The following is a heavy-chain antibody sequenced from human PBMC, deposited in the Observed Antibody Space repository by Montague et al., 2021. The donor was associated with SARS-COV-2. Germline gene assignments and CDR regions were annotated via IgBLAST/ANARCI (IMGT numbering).Heavy chain of an antibody. CDR2: ISYTGST. CDR1: GGSISSNLFY. Sequence: SDTLSLTRTVSGGSISSNLFYWGWIRQTPGKALEWIGDISYTGSTYYNPSLKSRVTVAVDTFTNQFSLRLSSLTAAATAMYYCARHVDPCGGNCRIWYFDLWGRGALVTVSS. CDR3: ARHVDPCGGNCRIWYFDL. J-gene: IGHJ2*01. V-gene: IGHV4-39*01. D-gene: IGHD4-23*01.